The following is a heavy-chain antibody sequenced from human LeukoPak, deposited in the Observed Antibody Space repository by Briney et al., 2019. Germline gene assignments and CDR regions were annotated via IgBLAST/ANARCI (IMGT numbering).Heavy chain of an antibody. CDR1: GGSISSGSHY. CDR3: ARAPYGSGSYYNDANWFDP. D-gene: IGHD3-10*01. Sequence: SQTMSLTCTVSGGSISSGSHYWSWIRQHPGKGLEWIGYFYYSGSTYYNPSLRSRVNISVDTSKNQFSLKLNSVTAADTAVYYCARAPYGSGSYYNDANWFDPWGQGTLVTVSS. V-gene: IGHV4-31*03. J-gene: IGHJ5*02. CDR2: FYYSGST.